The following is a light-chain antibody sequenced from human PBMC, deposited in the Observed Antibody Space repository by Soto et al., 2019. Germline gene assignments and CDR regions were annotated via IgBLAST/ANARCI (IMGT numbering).Light chain of an antibody. CDR3: QQYNNWPPWT. J-gene: IGKJ1*01. Sequence: EIVMTQSPATVSVSPWERATLSCRASQSVSDKLAWYQQKPGQAPRLLIYHASARATGIPARFSGSGSGTEFTLTISGLQSEDFAVYYCQQYNNWPPWTFGQGTKVDNK. CDR2: HAS. V-gene: IGKV3-15*01. CDR1: QSVSDK.